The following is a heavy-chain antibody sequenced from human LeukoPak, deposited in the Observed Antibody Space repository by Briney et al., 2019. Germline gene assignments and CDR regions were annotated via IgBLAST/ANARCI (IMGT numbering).Heavy chain of an antibody. CDR3: AVSLAYCGGDCYPGGMDV. V-gene: IGHV3-48*01. J-gene: IGHJ6*02. CDR2: ISSSSSTT. Sequence: GGSLRLSCAASGFTFSSYSMNWVRQAPGKGLEWVSYISSSSSTTYYADSVKGRFTISRDNSKNTLYLQMNSLKTEDTAVYYCAVSLAYCGGDCYPGGMDVWGQGTTVTVSS. CDR1: GFTFSSYS. D-gene: IGHD2-21*02.